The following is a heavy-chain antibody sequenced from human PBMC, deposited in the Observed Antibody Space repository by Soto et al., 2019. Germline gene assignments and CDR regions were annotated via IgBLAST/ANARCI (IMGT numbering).Heavy chain of an antibody. D-gene: IGHD5-12*01. CDR3: ARDHHRYSGYDEVDY. J-gene: IGHJ4*02. V-gene: IGHV3-11*05. Sequence: QVQLVESGGGLVKPGGSLRLSCAASGFPFRAFYMSWFRQSPGKGLEWVSYISSSSSYTNYADSVKGRFTISRDNAKNSLELQMNCRRAEDTAVYYCARDHHRYSGYDEVDYWGQGTLVTGSS. CDR2: ISSSSSYT. CDR1: GFPFRAFY.